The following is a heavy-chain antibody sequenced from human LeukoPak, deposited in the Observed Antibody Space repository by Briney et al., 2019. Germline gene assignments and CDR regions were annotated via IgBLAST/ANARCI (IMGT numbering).Heavy chain of an antibody. CDR3: ARECSSSCPRGLDV. CDR1: GGSISSYF. Sequence: SETLSLTCTVSGGSISSYFWTWIRQPAGKGLEWIGRIYTSGITNYNPSPKSRLTMSVDTSKNQFSLNLSSGAAADTAVYYCARECSSSCPRGLDVWGQGTTVTVSS. D-gene: IGHD2-2*01. J-gene: IGHJ6*02. V-gene: IGHV4-4*07. CDR2: IYTSGIT.